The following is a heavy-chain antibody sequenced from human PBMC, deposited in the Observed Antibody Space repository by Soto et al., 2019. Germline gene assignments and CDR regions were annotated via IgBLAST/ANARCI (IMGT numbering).Heavy chain of an antibody. CDR2: IIPIFGTA. CDR3: ARAAQYYDFWSGYPPNWFDP. D-gene: IGHD3-3*01. V-gene: IGHV1-69*01. Sequence: QVQLVQSGAEVKKPGSSVKVSCKASGGTFSSYAISWVRQAPGQGLEWLGGIIPIFGTANYAQKFQGRVTITADESTSTAYMELSSLRSEDTAVYYCARAAQYYDFWSGYPPNWFDPWGQGPLVTVSS. CDR1: GGTFSSYA. J-gene: IGHJ5*02.